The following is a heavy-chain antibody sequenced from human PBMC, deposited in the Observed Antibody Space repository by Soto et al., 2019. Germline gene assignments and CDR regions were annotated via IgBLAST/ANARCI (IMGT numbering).Heavy chain of an antibody. CDR2: ISYDGSNK. D-gene: IGHD6-19*01. CDR3: AKDRAIIAVAGTPLWFDY. J-gene: IGHJ4*02. V-gene: IGHV3-30*18. Sequence: QVQLVESGGGVVQPGRSLRLSCAASGFTFSSYGMHWVRQAPGKGLEWVAVISYDGSNKYYADSVKGRFTISRDNSKNTLYLQMNSLRAEDTAVYYCAKDRAIIAVAGTPLWFDYWGQGTLVTVSS. CDR1: GFTFSSYG.